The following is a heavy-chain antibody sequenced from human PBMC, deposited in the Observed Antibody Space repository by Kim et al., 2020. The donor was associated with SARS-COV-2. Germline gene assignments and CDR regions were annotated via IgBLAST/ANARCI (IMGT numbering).Heavy chain of an antibody. CDR3: ARDMRGSSSGYYFDAFDI. V-gene: IGHV3-48*02. D-gene: IGHD3-22*01. Sequence: GGSLRLSCAASGFTFSSYSMNWVRQAPGKGLEWVSYISSSSSTIYYADSVKGRFTISRDNAKNSLYLQMNSLRDEDTAVYYCARDMRGSSSGYYFDAFDIWGQGTMVTVSS. J-gene: IGHJ3*02. CDR1: GFTFSSYS. CDR2: ISSSSSTI.